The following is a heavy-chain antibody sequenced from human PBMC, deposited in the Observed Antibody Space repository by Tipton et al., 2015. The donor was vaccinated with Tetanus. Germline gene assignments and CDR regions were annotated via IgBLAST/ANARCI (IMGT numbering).Heavy chain of an antibody. CDR2: ISSSSSYI. D-gene: IGHD5-24*01. CDR1: GFTFSSYS. J-gene: IGHJ4*02. CDR3: ATGGKDGYAPEFDY. Sequence: SLRLSCAASGFTFSSYSMNWVRQAPGKGLEWVSSISSSSSYIYYADSVKGRFTISRDDSKNSLYLQMNSLKTEDTAIYYCATGGKDGYAPEFDYWGQGTLVTVSS. V-gene: IGHV3-21*04.